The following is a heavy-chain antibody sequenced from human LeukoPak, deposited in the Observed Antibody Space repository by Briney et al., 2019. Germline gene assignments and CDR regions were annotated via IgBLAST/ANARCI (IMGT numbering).Heavy chain of an antibody. CDR1: GYNFITYS. CDR2: MNPNSGNT. Sequence: ASVKVSCKASGYNFITYSMNWVRQATGQGLEWMGWMNPNSGNTGYAQKFQGRVTITRNTSISTAYMELSSLRSEDTAVYYCARGGDYSSSGFDYWGQGTLVTVSS. CDR3: ARGGDYSSSGFDY. J-gene: IGHJ4*02. D-gene: IGHD6-6*01. V-gene: IGHV1-8*03.